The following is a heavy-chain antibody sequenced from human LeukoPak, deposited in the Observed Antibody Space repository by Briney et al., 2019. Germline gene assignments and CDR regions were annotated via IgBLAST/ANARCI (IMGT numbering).Heavy chain of an antibody. D-gene: IGHD6-6*01. CDR1: GGSFSGYY. CDR3: ASLPQARRRLYYYYYMDV. CDR2: INHSGST. J-gene: IGHJ6*03. V-gene: IGHV4-34*01. Sequence: PSETLSLTCAVYGGSFSGYYWSWIRQPPGKGLEWIGEINHSGSTNYNPSLKSRVTISVDTSKNQFSLKLSSVTAADTAVYYCASLPQARRRLYYYYYMDVWGKGTTVTVSS.